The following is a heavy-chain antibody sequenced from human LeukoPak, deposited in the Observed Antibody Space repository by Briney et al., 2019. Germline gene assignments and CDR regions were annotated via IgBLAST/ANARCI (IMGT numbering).Heavy chain of an antibody. J-gene: IGHJ4*02. CDR1: GGSISSYY. V-gene: IGHV4-59*01. Sequence: PSETLSLTCTVSGGSISSYYWSWIRQPPGKGLEWIGYIYYSGSTSYNPSLKSRVTISVDTSKNQFSLKLSSVTAADTAVYYCARRVVATQPATNYFDYWGQGTLVTVSS. D-gene: IGHD5-12*01. CDR2: IYYSGST. CDR3: ARRVVATQPATNYFDY.